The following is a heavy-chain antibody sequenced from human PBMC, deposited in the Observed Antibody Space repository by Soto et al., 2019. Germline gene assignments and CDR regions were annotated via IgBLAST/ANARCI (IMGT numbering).Heavy chain of an antibody. CDR3: ARDADTNSHYSLLDY. V-gene: IGHV3-30*19. J-gene: IGHJ4*02. Sequence: QVQLVESGGGVVQSGRSLRLSCVTSGFRFTGYGMHWVRQAPGKGLEWVAVIWYDGSKTYNADSVQGRFSISRDSSKNTVYLQMNSLRDEDTAVYYCARDADTNSHYSLLDYWGQGTLVTVSS. D-gene: IGHD2-8*01. CDR1: GFRFTGYG. CDR2: IWYDGSKT.